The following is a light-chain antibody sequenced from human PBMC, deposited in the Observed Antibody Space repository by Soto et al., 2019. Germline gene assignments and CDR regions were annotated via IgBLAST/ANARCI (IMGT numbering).Light chain of an antibody. V-gene: IGKV1-5*01. CDR3: QQYNDLST. CDR1: QNVNKW. J-gene: IGKJ4*01. CDR2: DAS. Sequence: DIQMTQSPSTLSASVGDRVTITCRASQNVNKWLAWFQQKPGKVPKLLIFDASTLQTGVPSRFGGGGSGTEFTLTISGLQPEDFATYYCQQYNDLSTFGGGTKVDI.